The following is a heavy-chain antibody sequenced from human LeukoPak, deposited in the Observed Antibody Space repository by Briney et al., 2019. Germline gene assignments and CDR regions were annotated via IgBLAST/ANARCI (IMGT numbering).Heavy chain of an antibody. J-gene: IGHJ4*02. Sequence: GGSLRLSCAASGFTFSSYGMHWVRQAPGKGLEWVTFISYDGSNKYYADSVKGRFTISRDNSKNTLYLQMNSLRAEDTAVYYCAKVHLEGASSLDQWGQGTLVTVSS. CDR1: GFTFSSYG. CDR2: ISYDGSNK. V-gene: IGHV3-30*18. D-gene: IGHD1-26*01. CDR3: AKVHLEGASSLDQ.